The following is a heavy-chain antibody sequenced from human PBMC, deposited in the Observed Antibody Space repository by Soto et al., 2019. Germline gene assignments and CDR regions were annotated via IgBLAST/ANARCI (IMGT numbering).Heavy chain of an antibody. CDR1: GFTFSSYG. D-gene: IGHD2-2*02. J-gene: IGHJ4*02. Sequence: SGGSLRLACAASGFTFSSYGMHWVRQAPGKGLEWVAVISYDGSNKYYADSVKGRFTISRDNSKNTLYLQMNSLRAEDTAVYYCAKTGGYNDYWGQGTLVTVSS. CDR2: ISYDGSNK. CDR3: AKTGGYNDY. V-gene: IGHV3-30*18.